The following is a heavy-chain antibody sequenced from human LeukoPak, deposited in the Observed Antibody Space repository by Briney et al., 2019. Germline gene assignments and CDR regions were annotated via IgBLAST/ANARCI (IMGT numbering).Heavy chain of an antibody. CDR1: GGSINVYY. CDR2: IYYSGST. J-gene: IGHJ6*03. CDR3: ARGRFGPYYMDV. V-gene: IGHV4-59*01. Sequence: PSETLSLTCTVSGGSINVYYWSWIRHPPGEGLEWIGYIYYSGSTSYNPSLKSRVTIPVDTSKNQSSLKLSSVTAADTAVYYCARGRFGPYYMDVWGKGTTVTVSS. D-gene: IGHD3-16*01.